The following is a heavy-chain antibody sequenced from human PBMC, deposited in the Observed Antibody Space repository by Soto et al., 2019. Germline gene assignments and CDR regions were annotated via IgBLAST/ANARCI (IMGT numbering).Heavy chain of an antibody. J-gene: IGHJ6*02. CDR1: GGTFSSYA. CDR3: ARDRPTVTTGRYYGMDV. D-gene: IGHD4-4*01. CDR2: IIPIFGTA. Sequence: SVKVSCKASGGTFSSYAISWVRQAPGQGLEWMGGIIPIFGTANYAQKFQGRVTITADESTSTAYMELSSLRSEDTAVYYCARDRPTVTTGRYYGMDVWGQGTTATVSS. V-gene: IGHV1-69*13.